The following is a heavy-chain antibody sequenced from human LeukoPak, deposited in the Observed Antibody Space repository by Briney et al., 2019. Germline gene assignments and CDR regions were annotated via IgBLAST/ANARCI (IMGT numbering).Heavy chain of an antibody. V-gene: IGHV1-69-2*01. Sequence: GASMKISCKASGCTFTAYYIHWVQQAPGKGLEWMGRVDPEDGESIYAGRFQGRVTMTADTSTNTAYMELSSLGSDDTAVYYCATAPRIFDLDSDNRFGDYWGQGTLVTVSS. CDR3: ATAPRIFDLDSDNRFGDY. J-gene: IGHJ4*02. CDR2: VDPEDGES. CDR1: GCTFTAYY. D-gene: IGHD3/OR15-3a*01.